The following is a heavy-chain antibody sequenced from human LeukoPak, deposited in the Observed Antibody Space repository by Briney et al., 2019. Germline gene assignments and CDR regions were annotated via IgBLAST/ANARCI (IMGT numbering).Heavy chain of an antibody. CDR3: ARDLRWSDAFDI. CDR1: GGSISSGSYY. J-gene: IGHJ3*02. D-gene: IGHD5-24*01. Sequence: PSETLSLTCTVSGGSISSGSYYWSWTRQPPGKGLEWIGSTYHSGSTYYNPSLKSRVTISVDTSKNQFSLKLSSVTAADTAVYYCARDLRWSDAFDIWGQGTMVTVSS. V-gene: IGHV4-39*07. CDR2: TYHSGST.